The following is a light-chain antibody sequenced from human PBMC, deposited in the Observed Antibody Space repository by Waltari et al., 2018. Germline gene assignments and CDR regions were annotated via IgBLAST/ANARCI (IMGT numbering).Light chain of an antibody. CDR2: DVS. Sequence: QSALTQPASVSRSPGQSITIPCTGSNSNVWGTHYVSWYQQHPGKAPKLMIYDVSQRPSGVSDRFSGSKSGNTASLTISGLQAEDDADYYCCSYPGGSVVFGGGTKLTVL. J-gene: IGLJ2*01. V-gene: IGLV2-23*02. CDR1: NSNVWGTHY. CDR3: CSYPGGSVV.